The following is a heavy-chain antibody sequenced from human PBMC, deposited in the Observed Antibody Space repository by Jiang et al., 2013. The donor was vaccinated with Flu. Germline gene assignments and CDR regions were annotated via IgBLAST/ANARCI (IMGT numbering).Heavy chain of an antibody. Sequence: GRSLRLSCAAXGFTFGSYGMHWVRQAPGKGLEWVAVIWYDGSNKYYADSVKGRFTISRDNSKNTLYLQMNSLRAEDTAVYYCARAQLNWNSGRVYYYGMDVWGKGTTVTVSS. D-gene: IGHD1-7*01. CDR3: ARAQLNWNSGRVYYYGMDV. CDR2: IWYDGSNK. CDR1: GFTFGSYG. J-gene: IGHJ6*04. V-gene: IGHV3-33*01.